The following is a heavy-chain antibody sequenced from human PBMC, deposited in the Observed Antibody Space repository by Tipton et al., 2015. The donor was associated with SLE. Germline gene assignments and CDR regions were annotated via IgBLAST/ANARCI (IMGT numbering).Heavy chain of an antibody. CDR3: ASVIEYSSSAGMDY. CDR1: GYSISSGFY. Sequence: TLSLTCTVSGYSISSGFYWGWIRQPPGKGLEWIGNIYHSGSTFYNPSLKSRVTISVDMSKNQFSLKLSSVTAADTAVYYCASVIEYSSSAGMDYWGQGTLVTVSS. J-gene: IGHJ4*02. V-gene: IGHV4-38-2*02. D-gene: IGHD6-6*01. CDR2: IYHSGST.